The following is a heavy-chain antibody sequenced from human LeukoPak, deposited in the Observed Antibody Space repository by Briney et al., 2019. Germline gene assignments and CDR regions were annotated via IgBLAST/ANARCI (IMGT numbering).Heavy chain of an antibody. CDR2: INHSGST. J-gene: IGHJ5*02. D-gene: IGHD3-16*02. V-gene: IGHV4-34*01. Sequence: PSETLSLTCAVYGGSFSGYYWSWIRQPPGKGLEWIGEINHSGSTNYNPSLKSRVTISVDTSKNQFSLELSSVTAADTAVYYCARARRDDYVWGSYRYKAGNNWFDPWGQGTLVTVSS. CDR3: ARARRDDYVWGSYRYKAGNNWFDP. CDR1: GGSFSGYY.